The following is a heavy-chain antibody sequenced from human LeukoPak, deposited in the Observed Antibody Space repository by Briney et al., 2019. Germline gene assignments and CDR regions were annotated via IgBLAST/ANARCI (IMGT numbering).Heavy chain of an antibody. Sequence: GASVKLSCTVSGYTFTDSYMHWVHESPGKGGEWMGLVDPEDGETIYAEKFQGRVTITADTSTDTAYMELSSLRSEDTAVYYCAISMVRGVIHLNWGQGTLVTVSS. J-gene: IGHJ4*02. D-gene: IGHD3-10*01. CDR3: AISMVRGVIHLN. CDR2: VDPEDGET. V-gene: IGHV1-69-2*01. CDR1: GYTFTDSY.